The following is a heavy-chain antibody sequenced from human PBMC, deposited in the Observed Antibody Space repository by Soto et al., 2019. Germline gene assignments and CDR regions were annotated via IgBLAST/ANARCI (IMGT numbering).Heavy chain of an antibody. D-gene: IGHD4-17*01. J-gene: IGHJ4*02. Sequence: QLQLQESGSGLVKPSQTLSLTCTVSGGSIRTGGYSWSWIRQPPGKGLEWIGNTYHSGNPYYNPSLNSRVTIAVDGAKNQFSLKVSSVTAADTAVYYCAREDHGDDGGYFDYWGQGSRVTVSS. CDR3: AREDHGDDGGYFDY. V-gene: IGHV4-30-2*01. CDR2: TYHSGNP. CDR1: GGSIRTGGYS.